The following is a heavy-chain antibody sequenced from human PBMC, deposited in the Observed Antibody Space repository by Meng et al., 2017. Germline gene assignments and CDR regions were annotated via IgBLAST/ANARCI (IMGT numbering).Heavy chain of an antibody. CDR1: GGSVSSGSYY. D-gene: IGHD2-15*01. V-gene: IGHV4-61*01. Sequence: QGQVQQWGAGLLKPSESLSLTCAVYGGSVSSGSYYWSWIRQPPGKGLEWIGYIYYSGSTNYNPSLKSRVTISVDTSKNQFSLKLSSVTAADTAVYYCARGVRLPDYWGQGTLVTVSS. CDR3: ARGVRLPDY. J-gene: IGHJ4*02. CDR2: IYYSGST.